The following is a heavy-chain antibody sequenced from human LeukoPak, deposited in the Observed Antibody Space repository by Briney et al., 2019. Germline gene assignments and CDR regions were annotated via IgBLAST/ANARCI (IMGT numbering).Heavy chain of an antibody. CDR1: GGSISSSSYY. CDR3: ARVYTLFYYFDY. V-gene: IGHV3-66*01. CDR2: IYSGGST. J-gene: IGHJ4*02. Sequence: PSETLSLTCTVSGGSISSSSYYWGWIRQPPGKGLEWVSVIYSGGSTYYADSVKGRFTISRDNSKNTLYLQMNSLRAEDTAVYYCARVYTLFYYFDYWGQGTLVTVSS.